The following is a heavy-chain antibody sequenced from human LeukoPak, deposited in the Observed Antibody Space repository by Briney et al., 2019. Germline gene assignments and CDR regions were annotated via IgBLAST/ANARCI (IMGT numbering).Heavy chain of an antibody. CDR3: ARQSISGSSLSYFDY. D-gene: IGHD3-22*01. V-gene: IGHV4-59*01. CDR2: IYDSGST. CDR1: GGSISSYY. Sequence: SETLSLTCTVSGGSISSYYWSWIRQPPGRGLEWIGNIYDSGSTNYNPSLKSRVTISVDTSKNQCSLKLSSVTAADTAVYYCARQSISGSSLSYFDYWGQGTLVNVSS. J-gene: IGHJ4*02.